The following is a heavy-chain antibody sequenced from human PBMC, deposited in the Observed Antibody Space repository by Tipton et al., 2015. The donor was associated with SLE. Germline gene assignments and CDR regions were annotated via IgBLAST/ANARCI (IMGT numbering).Heavy chain of an antibody. Sequence: TLSLTCAVYGGSFSGYYWSWIRQPPGKGLDWIGSIYHSGRTYYNPSLKSRVTISVDRSKNDFSLRLSSVTAADTAVYYCARDGGSGFDYWGQGTLVTVSS. J-gene: IGHJ4*02. V-gene: IGHV4-34*01. CDR1: GGSFSGYY. CDR2: IYHSGRT. CDR3: ARDGGSGFDY. D-gene: IGHD3-10*01.